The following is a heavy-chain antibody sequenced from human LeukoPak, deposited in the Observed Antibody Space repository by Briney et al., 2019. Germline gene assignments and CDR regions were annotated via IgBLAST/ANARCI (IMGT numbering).Heavy chain of an antibody. V-gene: IGHV3-30-3*01. J-gene: IGHJ4*02. D-gene: IGHD3-10*01. CDR3: ARGSYYGSGSRGLDY. Sequence: GGSLRLSCAASGFTFSSYAMHWVRQAPGKGLEWVAVISYDGSNKYYADSVKGRFTISRDNSKNSLYLQMNSLRAEDTAVYYCARGSYYGSGSRGLDYWGQGTLVTVSS. CDR2: ISYDGSNK. CDR1: GFTFSSYA.